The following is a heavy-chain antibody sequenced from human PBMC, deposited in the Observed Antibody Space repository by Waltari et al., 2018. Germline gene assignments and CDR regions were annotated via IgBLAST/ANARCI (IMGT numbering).Heavy chain of an antibody. CDR1: GGSISSYY. J-gene: IGHJ5*02. Sequence: QVQLQESGPGLVKPSETLSLTCTVSGGSISSYYWSWIRQPAGKGLEWIGRIYTSGSTNYNPPLKSRFTMSVDTSKSQFSLKLSSVTAADTAVYYCARDVGLATYYDSSGYRNWFDPWGQGTLVTVSS. V-gene: IGHV4-4*07. CDR3: ARDVGLATYYDSSGYRNWFDP. CDR2: IYTSGST. D-gene: IGHD3-22*01.